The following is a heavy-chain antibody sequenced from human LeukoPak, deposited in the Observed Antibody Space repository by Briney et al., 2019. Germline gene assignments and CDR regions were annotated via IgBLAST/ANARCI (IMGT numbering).Heavy chain of an antibody. CDR3: ARCLCSYGYVTNYYYYYMDV. J-gene: IGHJ6*03. Sequence: PSETLSLTCTVSGGSISSYYWSWIRQPPGKGLEWIGYIYTSGSTNYNPSLKSRVTISVDTSKNQFSLKLSSVTAADTAVYYCARCLCSYGYVTNYYYYYMDVWGKGTTVTVSS. V-gene: IGHV4-4*09. CDR1: GGSISSYY. CDR2: IYTSGST. D-gene: IGHD5-18*01.